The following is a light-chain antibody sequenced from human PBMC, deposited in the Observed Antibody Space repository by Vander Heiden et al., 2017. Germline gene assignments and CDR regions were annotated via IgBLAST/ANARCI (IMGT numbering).Light chain of an antibody. V-gene: IGLV2-8*01. CDR1: SSDVGGYKY. Sequence: QSALTQPPSASGSPGQSVTVSRTGTSSDVGGYKYVSWYRQHPGKAPKLRIYEVTKRPSGVPDRFSGSKSGNTASLTVSGLQAEDEADYYCISYAGSNNLVFGGGTKLTVL. J-gene: IGLJ2*01. CDR3: ISYAGSNNLV. CDR2: EVT.